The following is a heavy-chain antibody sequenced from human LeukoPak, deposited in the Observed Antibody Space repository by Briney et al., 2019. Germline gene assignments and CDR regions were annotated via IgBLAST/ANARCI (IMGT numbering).Heavy chain of an antibody. CDR3: AKDRGPFLVGFFDS. V-gene: IGHV1-18*01. D-gene: IGHD1-26*01. J-gene: IGHJ4*02. CDR2: ISAYNGNT. Sequence: GASVKVSCKASGYTFTSYGISWVRQAPGQGLEWMGWISAYNGNTKYAQKLQGRVTMTTDTSTSTAYMELRSLRADDTAVYYCAKDRGPFLVGFFDSWGQGTLVTVSS. CDR1: GYTFTSYG.